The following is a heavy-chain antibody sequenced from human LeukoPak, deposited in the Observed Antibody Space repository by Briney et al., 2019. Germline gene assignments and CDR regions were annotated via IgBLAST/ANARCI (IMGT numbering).Heavy chain of an antibody. D-gene: IGHD3-9*01. CDR3: ARDGVLRYFDWLFPYYMDV. CDR2: ISTSGSTI. CDR1: GFTFSDYY. Sequence: GGSLRLSCAASGFTFSDYYMSWIRQAPGKGLEWVSYISTSGSTIYYADSVKGRFTISRDNAKNSLYLQMNSLRAEDTAVYYCARDGVLRYFDWLFPYYMDVWGKGTTVTISS. V-gene: IGHV3-11*01. J-gene: IGHJ6*03.